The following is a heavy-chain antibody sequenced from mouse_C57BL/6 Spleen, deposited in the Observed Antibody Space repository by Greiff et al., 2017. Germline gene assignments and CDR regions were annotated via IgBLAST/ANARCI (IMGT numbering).Heavy chain of an antibody. D-gene: IGHD2-3*01. CDR3: TKYGYYLYWYFDV. CDR2: IDPETGGT. J-gene: IGHJ1*03. Sequence: QVHVKQSGAELVRPGASVTLSCKASGYTFTDYEMHWVKQTPVHGLEWIGAIDPETGGTAYNQKFKGKAILTADKSSSTAYMELRSLTSEDSAVYYCTKYGYYLYWYFDVWGTGTTVTVSS. V-gene: IGHV1-15*01. CDR1: GYTFTDYE.